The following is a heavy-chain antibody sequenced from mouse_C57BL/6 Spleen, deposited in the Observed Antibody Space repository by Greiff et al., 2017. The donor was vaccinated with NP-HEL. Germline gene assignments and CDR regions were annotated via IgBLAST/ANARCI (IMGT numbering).Heavy chain of an antibody. V-gene: IGHV1-64*01. CDR1: GYTFTSYW. D-gene: IGHD4-1*01. CDR2: IHPNSGST. CDR3: ARQAWDYFDY. Sequence: QVQLQQPGAELVKPGASVKLSCKASGYTFTSYWMHWVKQRPGQGLEWIGMIHPNSGSTNYNEKFKSKSTLTVDKSSSTAYMQLSSLTSEDSAVYYCARQAWDYFDYWGKGTTLTVSS. J-gene: IGHJ2*01.